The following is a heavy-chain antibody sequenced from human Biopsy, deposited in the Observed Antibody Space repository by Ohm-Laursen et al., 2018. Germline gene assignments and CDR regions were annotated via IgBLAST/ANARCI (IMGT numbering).Heavy chain of an antibody. J-gene: IGHJ3*02. Sequence: TLSLTWAVSGDSISNDYWSWIRQSAGQGPEWIGRIHTSGSTNHNLSLKSRVTMSVDTSKNQFSLKLRSVTAADTAVYYCARGTGKYYVYGAFDIWGQGTMVTVSS. V-gene: IGHV4-4*07. CDR1: GDSISNDY. CDR2: IHTSGST. D-gene: IGHD3/OR15-3a*01. CDR3: ARGTGKYYVYGAFDI.